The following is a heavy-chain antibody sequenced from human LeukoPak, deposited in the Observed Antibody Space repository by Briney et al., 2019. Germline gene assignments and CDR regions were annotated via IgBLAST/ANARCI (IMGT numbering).Heavy chain of an antibody. CDR1: GDSISAHY. Sequence: SGTLSLTCAISGDSISAHYWSWVRQSPEKGLEWIGYISAITGNTNYNPSLKDRVTISVDKSTNHFSLSLTSVTAADTAVYYCARQTYSSSSGWVDPWGPGTLVTVSS. J-gene: IGHJ5*02. CDR3: ARQTYSSSSGWVDP. CDR2: ISAITGNT. D-gene: IGHD6-6*01. V-gene: IGHV4-4*09.